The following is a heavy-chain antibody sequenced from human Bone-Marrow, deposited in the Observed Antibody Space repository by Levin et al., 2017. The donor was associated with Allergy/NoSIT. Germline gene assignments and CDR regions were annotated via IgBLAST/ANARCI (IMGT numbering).Heavy chain of an antibody. D-gene: IGHD2-2*01. V-gene: IGHV3-9*01. CDR1: GFTFDDHA. CDR3: AKALGGLGGSSSTWTLYYYFGMDV. CDR2: ISWDSGSI. Sequence: QAGGSLRLSCEASGFTFDDHAMHWVRQTPGKGLEWVSGISWDSGSIDYADSVKGRFTISRDNGKTSLYLQMNSLRIEDTAIYYCAKALGGLGGSSSTWTLYYYFGMDVWGQGTTVTVSS. J-gene: IGHJ6*02.